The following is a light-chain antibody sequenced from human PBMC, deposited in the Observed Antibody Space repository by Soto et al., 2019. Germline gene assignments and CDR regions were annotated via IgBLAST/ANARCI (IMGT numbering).Light chain of an antibody. CDR2: GAS. CDR1: QSVSSN. V-gene: IGKV3-11*01. J-gene: IGKJ5*01. Sequence: EIVLTQSPGTLSVSPGERATLSCRASQSVSSNLAWYQEKPVQAPRLLIYGASTRATGIPARFSGSGSGTDFTLTISSLEPEDFAVYYCQQRSDWSSITFGQGTRLEIK. CDR3: QQRSDWSSIT.